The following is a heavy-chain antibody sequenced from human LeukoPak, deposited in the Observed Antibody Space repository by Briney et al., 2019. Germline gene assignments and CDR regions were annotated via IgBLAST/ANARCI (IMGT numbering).Heavy chain of an antibody. J-gene: IGHJ4*02. CDR2: LYHSGST. Sequence: SETLSLTCIVSGGSINSYYWSWIRQPPGKGLEWIGSLYHSGSTYYKPSLKSRATISVDKSKNQCSLKLRSVTAADTAVYYCARHALATVTDPSFDYWGQGTLVTVSS. CDR3: ARHALATVTDPSFDY. CDR1: GGSINSYY. V-gene: IGHV4-59*05. D-gene: IGHD2-21*02.